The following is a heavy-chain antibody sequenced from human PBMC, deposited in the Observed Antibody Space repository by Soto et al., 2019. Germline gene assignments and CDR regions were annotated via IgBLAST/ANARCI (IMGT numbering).Heavy chain of an antibody. CDR1: GFIFSDYY. Sequence: QVQLVESGGGLVKPGGSLTLSCAASGFIFSDYYMSWIRQAPGKGLEGVSYISSVTGTIYYADSVKGRFTISRDNAKDSLYLQLNSLRAEDTAVYYCARVGQDYYYGMDVWGQGTTVTVSS. CDR3: ARVGQDYYYGMDV. J-gene: IGHJ6*02. CDR2: ISSVTGTI. V-gene: IGHV3-11*01.